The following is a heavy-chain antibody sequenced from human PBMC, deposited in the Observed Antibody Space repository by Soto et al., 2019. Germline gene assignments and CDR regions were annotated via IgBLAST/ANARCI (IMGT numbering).Heavy chain of an antibody. Sequence: KPSETLSLTCTVSGGSISSSSYYWGWIRQPPGKGLEWIGSIYYSGSTYYNPSLKSRVTISVDTSKNQFSLKLSSVTAADTAVYYCARHPERQLVGFDYYYYGMDVWGQGTTVTVSS. CDR3: ARHPERQLVGFDYYYYGMDV. D-gene: IGHD6-13*01. J-gene: IGHJ6*02. CDR1: GGSISSSSYY. V-gene: IGHV4-39*01. CDR2: IYYSGST.